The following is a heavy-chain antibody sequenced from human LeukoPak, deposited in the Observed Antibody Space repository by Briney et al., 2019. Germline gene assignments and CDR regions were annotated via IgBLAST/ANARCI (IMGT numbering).Heavy chain of an antibody. Sequence: SVKVSCKASGGNFSSYAISWVRQAPGQGLEWMGGIIPIFGTANYAQKFQGRVTITADKSTSTAYMELSSLRSEDTAVYYCARAERYFDWLLYYFDYWGQGTLVTVSS. CDR3: ARAERYFDWLLYYFDY. CDR1: GGNFSSYA. D-gene: IGHD3-9*01. CDR2: IIPIFGTA. V-gene: IGHV1-69*06. J-gene: IGHJ4*02.